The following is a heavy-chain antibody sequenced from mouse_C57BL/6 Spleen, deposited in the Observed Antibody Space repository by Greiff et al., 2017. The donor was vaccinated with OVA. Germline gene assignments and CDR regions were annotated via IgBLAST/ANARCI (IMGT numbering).Heavy chain of an antibody. J-gene: IGHJ2*01. D-gene: IGHD1-1*01. Sequence: QVQLKQSGAELARPGASVKLSCKASGYTFTSYGISWVKQRTGQGLEWIGEIYPRSGNTYYNEKFKGKATLTADKSSSTAYMELRSLTSEDSAVYFCARLDYGSSYVDYWVQGTTLTVSS. CDR2: IYPRSGNT. V-gene: IGHV1-81*01. CDR1: GYTFTSYG. CDR3: ARLDYGSSYVDY.